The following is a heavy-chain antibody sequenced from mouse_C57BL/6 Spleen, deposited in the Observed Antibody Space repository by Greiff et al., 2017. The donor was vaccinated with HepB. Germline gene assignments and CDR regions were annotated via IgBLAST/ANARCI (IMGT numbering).Heavy chain of an antibody. CDR3: AGGGTTVGAPNWDFEV. J-gene: IGHJ1*03. V-gene: IGHV1-4*01. CDR2: INPSSGYT. Sequence: VQLQQSGAELARPGASVKMSCKASGYTFTSYTMHWVKQRPGQGLEWIGYINPSSGYTKYNQKFKDKATLTADKSSSTAYMQLSSLTSEDSAVYDCAGGGTTVGAPNWDFEVWGTGTTVTVSS. D-gene: IGHD1-1*01. CDR1: GYTFTSYT.